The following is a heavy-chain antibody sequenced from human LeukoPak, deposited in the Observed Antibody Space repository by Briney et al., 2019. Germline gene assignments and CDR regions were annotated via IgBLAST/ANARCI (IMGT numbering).Heavy chain of an antibody. V-gene: IGHV3-9*01. CDR2: ISWNSGSI. CDR1: GFTFDDYA. J-gene: IGHJ6*03. Sequence: GRSLRLSCAASGFTFDDYAMHWVRQAPGKGLEWVSGISWNSGSIGYADSVKGRFTISRDNAKNSLYLQMNSLRAEDTALYYCAKDLLPNYYYYYTDVWGKGTTVTVSS. CDR3: AKDLLPNYYYYYTDV.